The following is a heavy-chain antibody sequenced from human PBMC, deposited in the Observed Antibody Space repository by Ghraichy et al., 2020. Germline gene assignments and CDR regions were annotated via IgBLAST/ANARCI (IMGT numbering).Heavy chain of an antibody. J-gene: IGHJ6*03. CDR2: INPDSGYI. D-gene: IGHD2-8*02. CDR3: TRNPRVLGGPTGPDYFTYYMDV. V-gene: IGHV3-21*01. Sequence: GGSLRLSCAASGFAFSSHIMNWVRQAPGKGLEWVSSINPDSGYIFYSDSLKSRFTISRDNAKNSVFLQMSGLRAEDTAVYYCTRNPRVLGGPTGPDYFTYYMDVWGKGTTVTVSS. CDR1: GFAFSSHI.